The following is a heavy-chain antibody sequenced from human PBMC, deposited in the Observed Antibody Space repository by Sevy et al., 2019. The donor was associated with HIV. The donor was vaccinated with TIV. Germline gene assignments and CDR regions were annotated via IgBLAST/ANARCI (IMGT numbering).Heavy chain of an antibody. Sequence: SETLSLTCAVSGGSISSSNWWSWVRQPPGKGLEWIGEIYHSGSTKYNPSLKSRVTISVDKSKNQFSLKLISVTAADTAVYYCARDARGLSGYDTTYYYYYGMDVWGQGTTVTVSS. V-gene: IGHV4-4*02. J-gene: IGHJ6*02. CDR1: GGSISSSNW. CDR3: ARDARGLSGYDTTYYYYYGMDV. CDR2: IYHSGST. D-gene: IGHD5-12*01.